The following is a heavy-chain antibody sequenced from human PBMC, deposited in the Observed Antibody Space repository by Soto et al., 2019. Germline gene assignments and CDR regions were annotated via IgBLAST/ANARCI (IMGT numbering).Heavy chain of an antibody. CDR2: INPSGGST. CDR1: GYTFTSYY. D-gene: IGHD2-2*01. Sequence: ASVKVSCKASGYTFTSYYMHWVRQAPGQGLEWMGIINPSGGSTSYAQKFQGGVTMTRDTSTSTVYMELSSLRSEDTAVYYCARAYSPEGYCSSTSCRQYDYWGQGTLVTVSS. V-gene: IGHV1-46*03. CDR3: ARAYSPEGYCSSTSCRQYDY. J-gene: IGHJ4*02.